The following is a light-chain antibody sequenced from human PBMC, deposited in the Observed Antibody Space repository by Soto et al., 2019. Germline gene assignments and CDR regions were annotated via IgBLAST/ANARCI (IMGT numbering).Light chain of an antibody. CDR3: QQGYNGLSWT. J-gene: IGKJ1*01. Sequence: DIQMPPSPSSLSASVGARVTITCRASQSISSYLNWYQQKPGKAPKLLIYAASSLQSGVPSRFSGSGSGTDFTLTISSLQPEDFASYYCQQGYNGLSWTFGQGTK. V-gene: IGKV1-39*01. CDR1: QSISSY. CDR2: AAS.